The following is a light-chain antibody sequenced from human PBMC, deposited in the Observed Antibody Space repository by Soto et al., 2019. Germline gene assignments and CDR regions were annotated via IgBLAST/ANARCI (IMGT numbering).Light chain of an antibody. CDR1: QSVSSN. CDR3: QQYNNWPET. V-gene: IGKV3-15*01. J-gene: IGKJ1*01. Sequence: EIVMTQSPATLSVSPGERATLSCRASQSVSSNLAWYQQKVGQAPRVLIYDASTRATGIPGRFNGSGSGTEFTLTISSLQSEDFAVYYCQQYNNWPETFGQGTKVEIK. CDR2: DAS.